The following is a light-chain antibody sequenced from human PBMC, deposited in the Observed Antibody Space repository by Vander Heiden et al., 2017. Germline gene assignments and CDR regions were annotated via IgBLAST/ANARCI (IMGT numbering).Light chain of an antibody. V-gene: IGKV1-8*01. CDR2: AAS. J-gene: IGKJ3*01. Sequence: ASRMTHFPSSFSASTGDRVTITCRASQGISSYLAWYQQKPGKAPKLLIYAASTLQSGVPSRFSGSGSGTDFTLTISCLQSEDFATYYCQQDYSYPRTFGHGTKVDIK. CDR1: QGISSY. CDR3: QQDYSYPRT.